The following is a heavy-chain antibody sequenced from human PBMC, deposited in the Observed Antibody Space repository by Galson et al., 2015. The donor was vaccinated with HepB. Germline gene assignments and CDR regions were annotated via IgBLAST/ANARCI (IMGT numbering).Heavy chain of an antibody. J-gene: IGHJ4*02. CDR2: ISYDGSNK. D-gene: IGHD3-22*01. CDR3: AKADKYYYDSSGYYGGYYDY. Sequence: SLRLSCAASGFTFSSYGMHWVRQAPGKGLEWMAVISYDGSNKYYADSVKGRFTISRDNSKNTLYLQMNSLRAEDTAVYYCAKADKYYYDSSGYYGGYYDYWGQGTLVTVSS. V-gene: IGHV3-30*18. CDR1: GFTFSSYG.